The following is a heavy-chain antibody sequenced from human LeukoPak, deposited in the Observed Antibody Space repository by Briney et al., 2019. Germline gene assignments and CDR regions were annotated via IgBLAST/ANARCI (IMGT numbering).Heavy chain of an antibody. V-gene: IGHV4-59*01. D-gene: IGHD7-27*01. Sequence: SKTLSLTCTVSGGSISSYYWSWIRQPPGKGLEWIGYIYYSGSTNYNPSLKSRVTISVDTSKNQFSLKLTAVTAADTAVYYCARETPGAGHFDYWGQGSLVTVSS. J-gene: IGHJ4*02. CDR2: IYYSGST. CDR1: GGSISSYY. CDR3: ARETPGAGHFDY.